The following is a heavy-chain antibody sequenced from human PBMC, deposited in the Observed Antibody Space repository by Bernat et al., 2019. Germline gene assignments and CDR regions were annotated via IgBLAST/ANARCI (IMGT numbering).Heavy chain of an antibody. J-gene: IGHJ4*02. CDR2: ITYDGSHT. V-gene: IGHV3-30*01. D-gene: IGHD2-15*01. Sequence: VQLVESGGGVVQPGMSLRLSCAPSGFTFSSYAMHWVRQAPGKGLEWVAVITYDGSHTYYADSVKGRFTISRDDSKNTLNLQMNSLRAEDTAVYYCARSPWRDLVVSPVGYWGQGTLVTVSS. CDR3: ARSPWRDLVVSPVGY. CDR1: GFTFSSYA.